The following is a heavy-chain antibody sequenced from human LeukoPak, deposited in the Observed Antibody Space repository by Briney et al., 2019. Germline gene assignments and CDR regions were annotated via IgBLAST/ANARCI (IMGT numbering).Heavy chain of an antibody. V-gene: IGHV4-39*01. D-gene: IGHD2-15*01. J-gene: IGHJ4*02. CDR2: IYYSGST. Sequence: KPSETLSLTCTVSGGSISSSSYYWGWIRQPPGKGLEWIGSIYYSGSTYYNPSLKSRVTISIDTSKNQFSLKLSSVTAADTAVYYCAGRWWSGVYWGQGTLVTVSS. CDR3: AGRWWSGVY. CDR1: GGSISSSSYY.